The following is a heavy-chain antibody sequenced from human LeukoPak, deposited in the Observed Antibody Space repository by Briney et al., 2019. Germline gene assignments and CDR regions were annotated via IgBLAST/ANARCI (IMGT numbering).Heavy chain of an antibody. CDR2: INPNSGGT. Sequence: ASVKVSCKASGYTFTGYYMHWVRQAPGQGLEWMGWINPNSGGTNYAQKFQGRVTMTRDTSISTAYMELSRLRSDDTAVYYCARDFDILGFIACAYWGKEPLVTASS. J-gene: IGHJ4*02. CDR3: ARDFDILGFIACAY. CDR1: GYTFTGYY. V-gene: IGHV1-2*02. D-gene: IGHD3-9*01.